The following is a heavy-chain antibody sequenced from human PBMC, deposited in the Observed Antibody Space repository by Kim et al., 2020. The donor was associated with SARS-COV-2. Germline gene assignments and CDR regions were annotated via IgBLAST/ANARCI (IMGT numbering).Heavy chain of an antibody. D-gene: IGHD3-10*01. Sequence: PSLKSRVTISVDTSKNQFSLKLSSVTAADTAVYYCARWRKYYGSGSYLNYWGQGTLVTVSS. J-gene: IGHJ4*02. CDR3: ARWRKYYGSGSYLNY. V-gene: IGHV4-39*01.